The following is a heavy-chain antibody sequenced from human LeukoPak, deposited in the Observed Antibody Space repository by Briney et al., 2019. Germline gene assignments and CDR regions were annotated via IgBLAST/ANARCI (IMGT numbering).Heavy chain of an antibody. J-gene: IGHJ6*02. CDR1: GYTFTDYY. CDR2: INPNSGGT. V-gene: IGHV1-2*02. CDR3: AREGQLVGPTPKVHYYGMDF. D-gene: IGHD1-26*01. Sequence: ASVKVSCKASGYTFTDYYIHWVRQAPGQGLEWMGWINPNSGGTNYTQKFQGRVTMTRDTSISTAYMELTRLRSDDTAVYYCAREGQLVGPTPKVHYYGMDFWGQGTTVTVSS.